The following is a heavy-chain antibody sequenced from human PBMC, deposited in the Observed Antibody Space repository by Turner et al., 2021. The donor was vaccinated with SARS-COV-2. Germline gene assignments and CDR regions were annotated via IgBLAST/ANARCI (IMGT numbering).Heavy chain of an antibody. Sequence: HVQLVQSGGGVVQPGRLMRPFSTPTGLTFSSYGMHWVRQAPGKGLEWVAVISYDGRNKYYVDSVKGRFTISRDNSKNTLYLQMNSLRAEDTAVYYCAKMMFGGWSGFDYWGQGTLVTVSS. V-gene: IGHV3-30*18. CDR2: ISYDGRNK. CDR3: AKMMFGGWSGFDY. D-gene: IGHD3-10*02. J-gene: IGHJ4*02. CDR1: GLTFSSYG.